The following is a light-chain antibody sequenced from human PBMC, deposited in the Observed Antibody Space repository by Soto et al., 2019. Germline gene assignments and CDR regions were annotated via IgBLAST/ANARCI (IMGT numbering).Light chain of an antibody. CDR2: AAS. V-gene: IGKV1-39*01. J-gene: IGKJ1*01. CDR1: QSISNY. CDR3: QQNYSHPRT. Sequence: IPVTNSPCSPSTSVGDVVTITCRASQSISNYLNWYQHKPGKAPKLLIFAASNLRSGVPSRFSGSGSGTDFTLTISTLQSEDSATYYCQQNYSHPRTFGQGTKVDIK.